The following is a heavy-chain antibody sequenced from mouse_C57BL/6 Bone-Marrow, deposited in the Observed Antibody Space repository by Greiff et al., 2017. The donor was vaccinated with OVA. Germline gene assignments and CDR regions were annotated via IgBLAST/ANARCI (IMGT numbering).Heavy chain of an antibody. J-gene: IGHJ2*01. CDR1: GYTFTSYW. D-gene: IGHD4-1*01. CDR3: ARLGLYFDY. Sequence: VQLQQPGAELVKPGASVKLSCKASGYTFTSYWMHWVKQRPGQGLEWIGMIHPNSGSTNYNEKFKSKATLTVDKSSSTAYMQLNSLTSEDSAVYYCARLGLYFDYWGQGTTLTVSS. CDR2: IHPNSGST. V-gene: IGHV1-64*01.